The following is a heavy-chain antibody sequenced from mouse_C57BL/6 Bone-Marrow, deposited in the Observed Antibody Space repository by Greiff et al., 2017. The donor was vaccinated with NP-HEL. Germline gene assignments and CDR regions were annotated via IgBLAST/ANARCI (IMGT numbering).Heavy chain of an antibody. CDR1: GFTFSDYY. D-gene: IGHD4-1*01. V-gene: IGHV5-16*01. J-gene: IGHJ4*01. CDR3: AREGNWDVYAMDY. Sequence: DVKLVESEGGLVQPGSSMKLSCTASGFTFSDYYMAWVRQVPEKGLEWVANINYDGSSTYYLDSLKSRFIISRDNAKNILYLQMSSLKSEDTATYYCAREGNWDVYAMDYWGQGTSVTVSS. CDR2: INYDGSST.